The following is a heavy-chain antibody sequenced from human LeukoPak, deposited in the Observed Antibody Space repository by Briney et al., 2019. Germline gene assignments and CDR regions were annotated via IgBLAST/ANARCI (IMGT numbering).Heavy chain of an antibody. CDR3: AKAGTVTTLVNDAFDI. V-gene: IGHV3-23*01. CDR1: GFTFSSYA. CDR2: ISGRGDTT. J-gene: IGHJ3*02. Sequence: GGSLRLSCATSGFTFSSYAMSWARQAPGKGLEWASGISGRGDTTYYADSVKGRFSISRDNSKNTMYLQINSLRAEDTAVYYCAKAGTVTTLVNDAFDIWGLGTMVIVSS. D-gene: IGHD4-17*01.